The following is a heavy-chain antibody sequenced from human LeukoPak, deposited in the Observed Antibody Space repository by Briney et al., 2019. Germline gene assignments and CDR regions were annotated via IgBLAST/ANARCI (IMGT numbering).Heavy chain of an antibody. CDR3: ARDHDEQHIYYYYGMDV. J-gene: IGHJ6*04. CDR1: GFTFSSYE. V-gene: IGHV3-48*03. D-gene: IGHD6-13*01. CDR2: ISSSGSTI. Sequence: GGSLRLSCAASGFTFSSYEMNRVRQAPGKGLEWVSYISSSGSTIYYADSVKGRFTISRDNAKNSLYLQMNSLRAEDTAVYYCARDHDEQHIYYYYGMDVWGKGTTVTVSS.